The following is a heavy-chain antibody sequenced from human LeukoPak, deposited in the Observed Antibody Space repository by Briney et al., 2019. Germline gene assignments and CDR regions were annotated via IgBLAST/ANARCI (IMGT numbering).Heavy chain of an antibody. CDR1: GFTFSSYW. Sequence: PGGSLRLSCAASGFTFSSYWMHWVRQAPGKGLVWVSRINSDGSSTNYADSVRGRFTISRENTKNTLYLQMNSLRAEDTAVYYCARGRINYDILTGYYPLWGRGTLVTVSS. J-gene: IGHJ2*01. CDR3: ARGRINYDILTGYYPL. CDR2: INSDGSST. V-gene: IGHV3-74*01. D-gene: IGHD3-9*01.